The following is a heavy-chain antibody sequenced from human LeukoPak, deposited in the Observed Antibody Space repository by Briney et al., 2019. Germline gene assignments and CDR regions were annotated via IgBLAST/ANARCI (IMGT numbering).Heavy chain of an antibody. D-gene: IGHD6-19*01. V-gene: IGHV3-23*01. CDR3: AKPQAPYGSGWFFDS. CDR2: FSGSGGST. Sequence: GGSLRLSCAASGFTFSSYAMSWVRQAPGKGLEWVSGFSGSGGSTNYAGSVKGRFTISGDNSKNTLYLQMNSLRVEATAVYYCAKPQAPYGSGWFFDSWGQGTLVTVSS. CDR1: GFTFSSYA. J-gene: IGHJ4*02.